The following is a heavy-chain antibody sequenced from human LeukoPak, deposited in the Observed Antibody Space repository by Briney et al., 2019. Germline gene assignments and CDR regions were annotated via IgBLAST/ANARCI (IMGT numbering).Heavy chain of an antibody. CDR1: GGSVSSYF. CDR3: ARETRSSGWFEY. V-gene: IGHV4-59*02. Sequence: SETLSLTCTVSGGSVSSYFWSWIRQPPGKGLEWIGYMYHSESTNYNPSLKSRVTMSVDTSKMQFSLKLSSVAAADTAVYYCARETRSSGWFEYWGQGTLVTVSS. J-gene: IGHJ4*02. D-gene: IGHD6-19*01. CDR2: MYHSEST.